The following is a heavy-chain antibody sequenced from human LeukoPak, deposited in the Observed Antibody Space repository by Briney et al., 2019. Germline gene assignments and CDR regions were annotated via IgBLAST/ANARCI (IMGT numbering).Heavy chain of an antibody. CDR1: GFTFSSYA. CDR2: ISYDGSNK. CDR3: ARAYGGYSGYELIAY. Sequence: GGSLRLPCAASGFTFSSYAMHWVRQAPGKGLEWVAVISYDGSNKYYADSVKGRFTISRDNSKNTLYLQMNSLRAEDTAVYYCARAYGGYSGYELIAYWGQGTLVTVSS. J-gene: IGHJ4*02. V-gene: IGHV3-30*04. D-gene: IGHD5-12*01.